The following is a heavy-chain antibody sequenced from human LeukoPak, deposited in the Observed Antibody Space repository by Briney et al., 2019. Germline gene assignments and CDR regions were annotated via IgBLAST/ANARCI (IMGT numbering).Heavy chain of an antibody. J-gene: IGHJ4*02. V-gene: IGHV3-74*01. CDR2: INSVGSST. CDR3: ARGLSAADDY. D-gene: IGHD6-13*01. Sequence: GGSLRLSWAASGFTFSSFWMHWVRQAPGKGLVWVSRINSVGSSTSYADSVKGRFTISRDNAKNTVHLQMNSLRAEDTAVYYCARGLSAADDYWGQGTLVTVSS. CDR1: GFTFSSFW.